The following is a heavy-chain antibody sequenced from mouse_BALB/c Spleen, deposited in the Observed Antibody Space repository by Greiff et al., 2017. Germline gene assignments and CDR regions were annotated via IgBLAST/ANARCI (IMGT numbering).Heavy chain of an antibody. CDR1: GFTFSSYG. Sequence: DVMLVESGGGLVQPGGSLKLSCAASGFTFSSYGMSWVRQTPDKRLELVATINSNGGSTYYPDSVKGRFTISRDNAKNTLYLQMSSLKSEDTAMYYCARDENYGNPRGFAYWGQGTLVTVSA. CDR2: INSNGGST. V-gene: IGHV5-6-3*01. CDR3: ARDENYGNPRGFAY. J-gene: IGHJ3*01. D-gene: IGHD2-1*01.